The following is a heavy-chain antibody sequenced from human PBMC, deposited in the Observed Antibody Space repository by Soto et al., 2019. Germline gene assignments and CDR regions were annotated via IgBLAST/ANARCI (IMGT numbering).Heavy chain of an antibody. CDR2: IYHSGST. J-gene: IGHJ6*02. CDR3: ASTTKYYYDSSGYYNGWYYYYGMDV. D-gene: IGHD3-22*01. V-gene: IGHV4-30-2*01. CDR1: GGSISSGGYS. Sequence: SETLSLTCAVSGGSISSGGYSWSWLRQPPGKGLERIGYIYHSGSTYYNPSPKSRVTISVDRSKNQFSLKLSSVTAADTAVYYCASTTKYYYDSSGYYNGWYYYYGMDVWGQGTTGTVSS.